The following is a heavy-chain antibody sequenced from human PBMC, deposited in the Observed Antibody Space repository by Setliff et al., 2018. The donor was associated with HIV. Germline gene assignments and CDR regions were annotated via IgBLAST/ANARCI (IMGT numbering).Heavy chain of an antibody. CDR3: AGRTAGNWFDP. D-gene: IGHD6-13*01. CDR1: GLTFSRYG. CDR2: IQYDESNK. V-gene: IGHV3-30*02. Sequence: GGSLRLSCAVSGLTFSRYGFHWVRQVPGKGLDWVTFIQYDESNKYYGDSVRGRFTISRDNSKNTLYLQMNSLRSEDTAVYYCAGRTAGNWFDPWGQGTLVTVSS. J-gene: IGHJ5*02.